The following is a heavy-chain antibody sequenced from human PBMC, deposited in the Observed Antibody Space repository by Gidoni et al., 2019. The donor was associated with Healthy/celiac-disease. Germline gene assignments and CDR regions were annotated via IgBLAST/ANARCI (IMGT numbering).Heavy chain of an antibody. D-gene: IGHD4-17*01. CDR1: AGTFSSYA. V-gene: IGHV1-69*01. CDR2: IIPIFGTA. CDR3: ASRSDGGYGDYEVDY. J-gene: IGHJ4*02. Sequence: QVQLVQSGAEVKKPGSSVKVSCKASAGTFSSYAISWVRQAPGQGLEWMGGIIPIFGTANYAQKFQGRVTITADESTSTAYMELSSLRSEDTAVYYCASRSDGGYGDYEVDYWGQGTLVTVSS.